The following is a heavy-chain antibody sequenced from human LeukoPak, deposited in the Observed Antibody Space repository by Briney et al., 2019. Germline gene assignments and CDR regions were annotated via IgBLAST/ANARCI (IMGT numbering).Heavy chain of an antibody. CDR1: GFTFGSYG. CDR2: IRSDGSNK. V-gene: IGHV3-30*02. Sequence: GGSLRLSCAASGFTFGSYGMHWVRQAPGKGLEWVTFIRSDGSNKYYADSVKGRFTISRDNPKNTVYLQMNSLSTEDTAVYYCAIEISRLVIHAFDLWGQGTMVTVSS. J-gene: IGHJ3*01. D-gene: IGHD3-9*01. CDR3: AIEISRLVIHAFDL.